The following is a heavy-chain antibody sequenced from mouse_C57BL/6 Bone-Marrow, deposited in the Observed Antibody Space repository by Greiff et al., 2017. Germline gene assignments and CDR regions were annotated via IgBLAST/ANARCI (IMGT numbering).Heavy chain of an antibody. Sequence: EVKVVESGEGLVKPGGSLKLSCAASGFTSSSYAMSWVRQTPEKRLEWVAYISSGGDYIYYADTVKGRFTISRDNARNTLYLQMSSLKSEDTAMYYCTRSLLAWFAYWGQGTLVTVSA. D-gene: IGHD1-1*01. CDR1: GFTSSSYA. CDR2: ISSGGDYI. V-gene: IGHV5-9-1*02. CDR3: TRSLLAWFAY. J-gene: IGHJ3*01.